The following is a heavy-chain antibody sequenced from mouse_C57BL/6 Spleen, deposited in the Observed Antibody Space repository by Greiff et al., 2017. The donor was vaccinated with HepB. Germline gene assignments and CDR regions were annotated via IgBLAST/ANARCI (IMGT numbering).Heavy chain of an antibody. Sequence: VQLKQPGTELVKPGASVKLSCKASGYTFTSYWMHWVKQRPGQGLEWIGNINPSNGGTNYNEKFKSKATLTVDKSSSTAYMQLSSLTSEDSAVYYCARRPYYGSKKNYFDYWGQGTTLTVSS. V-gene: IGHV1-53*01. D-gene: IGHD1-1*01. J-gene: IGHJ2*01. CDR2: INPSNGGT. CDR1: GYTFTSYW. CDR3: ARRPYYGSKKNYFDY.